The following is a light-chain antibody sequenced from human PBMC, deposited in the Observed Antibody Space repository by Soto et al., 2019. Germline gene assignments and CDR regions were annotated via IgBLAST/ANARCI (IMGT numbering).Light chain of an antibody. V-gene: IGLV2-14*01. CDR2: DVS. J-gene: IGLJ1*01. CDR3: SLYTSSSTYV. Sequence: QSALTQPASVSGSPGQSINISCTGTSSDVGGYNFVSWYQQHPGKAPKVMIYDVSNRPSGVSNRFSGSKSGNTASLTISGLQAEDEADYYCSLYTSSSTYVFGTGTKLTVL. CDR1: SSDVGGYNF.